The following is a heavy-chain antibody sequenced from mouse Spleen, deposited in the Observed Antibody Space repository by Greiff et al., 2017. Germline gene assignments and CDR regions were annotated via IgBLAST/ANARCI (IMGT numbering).Heavy chain of an antibody. D-gene: IGHD4-1*01. CDR1: GYTFTSYW. V-gene: IGHV1-64*01. Sequence: QVQLQQPGAELVKPGASVKLSCKASGYTFTSYWMHWVKQRPGQGLEWIGMIHPNSGSTNYNEKFKSKATLTVDKSSSTAYMQLSSLTSEDSAVYYCVLNWDWYFDVWGAGTTVTVSS. CDR3: VLNWDWYFDV. CDR2: IHPNSGST. J-gene: IGHJ1*01.